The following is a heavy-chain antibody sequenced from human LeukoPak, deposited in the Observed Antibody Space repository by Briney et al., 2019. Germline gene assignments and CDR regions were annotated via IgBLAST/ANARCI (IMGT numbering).Heavy chain of an antibody. D-gene: IGHD2-21*01. V-gene: IGHV4-31*03. CDR2: IYYSGST. CDR1: GGSISSGGYY. Sequence: PSETLSLTCTVSGGSISSGGYYWSWIRQHPGKGLEWIGYIYYSGSTYYNPSLKSRVTISVDTSKNQFSLKLSSVTAADTAMYYCARRGSHSTKFDPWGQGTLVTVSS. CDR3: ARRGSHSTKFDP. J-gene: IGHJ5*02.